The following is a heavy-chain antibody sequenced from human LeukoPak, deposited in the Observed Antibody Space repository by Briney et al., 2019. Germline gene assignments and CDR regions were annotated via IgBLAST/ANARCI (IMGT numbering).Heavy chain of an antibody. J-gene: IGHJ6*03. V-gene: IGHV4-59*01. D-gene: IGHD3-3*01. CDR1: GGSISSYY. CDR2: IYYSGST. CDR3: ATHSPGLRFLEWTPLPYMDV. Sequence: PSETLSLTCTVSGGSISSYYWSWIRQPPGKRLEWIGYIYYSGSTNYNPSLKSRVTISVDTSKNQFSLKLSSVTAADTAVYYCATHSPGLRFLEWTPLPYMDVWGNGTTVTVSS.